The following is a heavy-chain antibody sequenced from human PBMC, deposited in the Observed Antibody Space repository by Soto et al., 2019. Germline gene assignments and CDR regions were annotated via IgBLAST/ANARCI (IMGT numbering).Heavy chain of an antibody. V-gene: IGHV1-18*01. Sequence: EASVKVSCKASGYTFSSFGINWMRQAPGQGLEWLGWVSPYDGYTNYAQILQGRVSMTTDTSTKTAYMEVRSLRSDDTAVYYCARGGYYDSSGSRNYFYYGMNVWGQGTTVTVSS. J-gene: IGHJ6*02. D-gene: IGHD3-22*01. CDR3: ARGGYYDSSGSRNYFYYGMNV. CDR2: VSPYDGYT. CDR1: GYTFSSFG.